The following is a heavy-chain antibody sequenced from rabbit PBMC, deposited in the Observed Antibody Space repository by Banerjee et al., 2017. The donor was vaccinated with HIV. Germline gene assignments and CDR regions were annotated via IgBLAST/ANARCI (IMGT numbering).Heavy chain of an antibody. CDR1: GIDFSSYG. CDR2: IYPDYGST. CDR3: ARDQYTSSSGYFNL. Sequence: TVTCTASGIDFSSYGISWVRQPPGKGLEWIAYIYPDYGSTNYATWVNGRFTISLDNAQNTVSLQMTSLTAADTATYFCARDQYTSSSGYFNLWGPGTLVTVS. J-gene: IGHJ4*01. V-gene: IGHV1S47*01. D-gene: IGHD1-1*01.